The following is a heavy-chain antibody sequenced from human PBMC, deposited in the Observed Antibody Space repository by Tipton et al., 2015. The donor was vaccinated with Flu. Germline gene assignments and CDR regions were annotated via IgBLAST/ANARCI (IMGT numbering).Heavy chain of an antibody. Sequence: TLSLTCTVSGGSINSYYWTWIRQSAGKGLEWLGRIYTTGSTNYSPSLTSRVTMSLDTSENQLSLKLSSVTAADTAVYYCARDRSGSGSYYSAFDIWAKGQWSPSLQ. CDR3: ARDRSGSGSYYSAFDI. CDR2: IYTTGST. J-gene: IGHJ3*02. D-gene: IGHD3-10*01. CDR1: GGSINSYY. V-gene: IGHV4-4*07.